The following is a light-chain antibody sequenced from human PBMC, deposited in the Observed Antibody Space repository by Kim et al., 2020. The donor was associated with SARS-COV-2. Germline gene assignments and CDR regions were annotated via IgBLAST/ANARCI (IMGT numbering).Light chain of an antibody. V-gene: IGKV3D-15*01. CDR3: QQYHNWPPT. CDR2: GAS. CDR1: QGISSN. Sequence: EIVVTQSPVTLSVSPGERATLSCRASQGISSNLAWYQQKPGQAPRLLISGASTRATGIPARFSGGGSGTVFTLTISSLQSEDFAVYYCQQYHNWPPTFGQGTKVDIK. J-gene: IGKJ1*01.